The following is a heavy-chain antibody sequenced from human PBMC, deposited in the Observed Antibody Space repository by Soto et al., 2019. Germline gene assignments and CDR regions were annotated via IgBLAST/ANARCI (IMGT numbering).Heavy chain of an antibody. CDR1: GASVSSTYW. CDR3: ARYNAAFGTYYFDF. J-gene: IGHJ4*02. Sequence: SETLSLTCAVSGASVSSTYWWSWVRQPPGKGPEWIGEINHRGSANYNPSLKSRVTISVDISRSQFSLRLTSVTAADTAVYYCARYNAAFGTYYFDFWGQGAQVTVSS. D-gene: IGHD6-13*01. V-gene: IGHV4-4*02. CDR2: INHRGSA.